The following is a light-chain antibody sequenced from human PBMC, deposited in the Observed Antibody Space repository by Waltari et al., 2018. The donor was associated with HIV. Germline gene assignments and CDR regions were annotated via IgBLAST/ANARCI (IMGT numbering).Light chain of an antibody. Sequence: IQMTQSPSSLSASVEDRINITCRASERVSSSLAWYQQKPGKAPNLLIYRASTFESGVPSRFSGSGSGTEFTLTISSLQPDDFATYYCQQYISYPFTFGGGTKVEIK. CDR1: ERVSSS. J-gene: IGKJ4*01. CDR3: QQYISYPFT. V-gene: IGKV1-5*03. CDR2: RAS.